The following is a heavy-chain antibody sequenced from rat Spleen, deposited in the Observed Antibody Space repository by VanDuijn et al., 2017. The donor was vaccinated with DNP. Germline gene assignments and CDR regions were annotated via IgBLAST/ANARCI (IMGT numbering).Heavy chain of an antibody. CDR1: GYSITSNY. J-gene: IGHJ2*01. Sequence: EVQLQESGPGLVKPSQSLSLTCSVTGYSITSNYWGWIRKFPGNKMEWIGHIGYSGSTTYNPSLKSRISITRDTSKNQIFLQLNSVNTDDTATYYCARWRIGPHYFDSWGQGVMVTVSS. CDR2: IGYSGST. CDR3: ARWRIGPHYFDS. D-gene: IGHD1-11*01. V-gene: IGHV3-1*01.